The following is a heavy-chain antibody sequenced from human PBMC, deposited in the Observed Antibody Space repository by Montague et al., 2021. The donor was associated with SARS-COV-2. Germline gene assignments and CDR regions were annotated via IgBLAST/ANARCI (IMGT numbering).Heavy chain of an antibody. CDR2: TYYRSKWYN. D-gene: IGHD2-2*03. V-gene: IGHV6-1*01. J-gene: IGHJ3*01. CDR1: GARLPSDSLS. Sequence: VSPGARLPSDSLSWHWIRQSPSRGLEWLASTYYRSKWYNDSAPSVSGRATVKPDTSRNQFSLHLDSVTPEDTALYFCARKMDSSFDVWGKGTMVLVPS. CDR3: ARKMDSSFDV.